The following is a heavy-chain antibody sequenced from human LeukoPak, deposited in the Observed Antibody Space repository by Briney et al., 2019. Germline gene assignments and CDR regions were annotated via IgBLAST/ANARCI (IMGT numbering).Heavy chain of an antibody. Sequence: LETLSLTFTVSGDSISSTSYHWGWIRQPPGKGLEWIGSIYYGGTTYYNPSLKSRITISLDTSNNQLSLKLSSVTAADTAMYYCARQRGALVRGELGYWGQGTLVTVSS. V-gene: IGHV4-39*01. J-gene: IGHJ4*02. CDR3: ARQRGALVRGELGY. D-gene: IGHD3-10*01. CDR1: GDSISSTSYH. CDR2: IYYGGTT.